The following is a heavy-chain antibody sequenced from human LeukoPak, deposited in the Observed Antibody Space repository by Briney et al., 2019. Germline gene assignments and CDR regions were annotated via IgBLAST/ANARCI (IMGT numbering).Heavy chain of an antibody. J-gene: IGHJ5*02. V-gene: IGHV3-30*04. CDR1: GFTFSSYA. CDR2: ISYDGTNK. D-gene: IGHD3-10*01. Sequence: GGSLRLSCAASGFTFSSYAMHWVRQAPGKGLEWVAVISYDGTNKYYADSVKGRFTISRDNSKNTLYLQMHSLRAEDTAVYYCARARGYYDSGSSNRFDPWGQGTLVTVSS. CDR3: ARARGYYDSGSSNRFDP.